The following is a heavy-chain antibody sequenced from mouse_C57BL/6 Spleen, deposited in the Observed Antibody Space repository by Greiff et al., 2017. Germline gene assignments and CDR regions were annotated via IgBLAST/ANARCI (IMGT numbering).Heavy chain of an antibody. V-gene: IGHV1-69*01. Sequence: QVQLQQSGAELVMPGASVKLSCKASGYTFTSYWMHWVKQRPGQGLEWIGEIDPSDSYTNYNQKFKGKSTLTVDKSSSTAYMQLSSLTSEDSAVYYCAMGYYGSADYWGQGTTLTVSS. CDR2: IDPSDSYT. CDR1: GYTFTSYW. J-gene: IGHJ2*01. CDR3: AMGYYGSADY. D-gene: IGHD1-1*01.